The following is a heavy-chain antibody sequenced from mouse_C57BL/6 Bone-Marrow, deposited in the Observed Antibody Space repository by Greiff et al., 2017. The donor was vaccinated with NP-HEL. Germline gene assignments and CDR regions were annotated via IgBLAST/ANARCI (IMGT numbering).Heavy chain of an antibody. CDR2: IDPSDSYT. D-gene: IGHD6-1*01. V-gene: IGHV1-50*01. Sequence: QVQLQQPGAELVKPGASVKLSCKASGYTFTSYWMQWVKQRPGQGLEWIGEIDPSDSYTNYNQKFKGKATLTVDTSSSTAYMQLSSLTSEDSAVYYCARTRLYYWGQGTTLTVSS. J-gene: IGHJ2*01. CDR1: GYTFTSYW. CDR3: ARTRLYY.